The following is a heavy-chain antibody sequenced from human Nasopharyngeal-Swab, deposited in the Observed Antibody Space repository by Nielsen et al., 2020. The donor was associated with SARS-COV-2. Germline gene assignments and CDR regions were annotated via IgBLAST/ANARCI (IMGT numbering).Heavy chain of an antibody. Sequence: SVKVSCKASGGTFSSYAISWVRQAPGQGLEWMGGIIPIFGTANYAQKFQGRVAITADESTSTAYMELSSLRSEDTAVYYCASEYSGYDHGDWGQGTLVTVSS. CDR1: GGTFSSYA. D-gene: IGHD5-12*01. CDR2: IIPIFGTA. V-gene: IGHV1-69*13. J-gene: IGHJ4*02. CDR3: ASEYSGYDHGD.